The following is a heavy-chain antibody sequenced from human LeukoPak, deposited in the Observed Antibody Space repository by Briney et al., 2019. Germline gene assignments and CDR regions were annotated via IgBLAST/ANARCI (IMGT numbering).Heavy chain of an antibody. CDR1: GFFFSDFY. J-gene: IGHJ6*04. D-gene: IGHD3-10*02. V-gene: IGHV3-11*04. CDR3: AELGITMIGGV. Sequence: GGSLRLSCAASGFFFSDFYINWIRQAPGKGLEWVSYISSSGSTIYYADSVKGRFTISRDNAKNSLYLQMNSLRAEDTAVYYCAELGITMIGGVWGKGTTVTISS. CDR2: ISSSGSTI.